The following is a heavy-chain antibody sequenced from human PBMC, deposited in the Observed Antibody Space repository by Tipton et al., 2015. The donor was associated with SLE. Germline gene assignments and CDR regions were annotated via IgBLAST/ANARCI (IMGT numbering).Heavy chain of an antibody. V-gene: IGHV3-21*01. CDR3: AKDRSGSYYYYGMDV. CDR1: GFTFSSYS. J-gene: IGHJ6*02. Sequence: GSLRLSCAASGFTFSSYSMNWVRQAPGKGLEWVSSISSSSSYIYYADSVKGRFTISRDNAKNSLYLQMNSLRAEDTAVYYCAKDRSGSYYYYGMDVWGQGTTVTVSS. D-gene: IGHD1-26*01. CDR2: ISSSSSYI.